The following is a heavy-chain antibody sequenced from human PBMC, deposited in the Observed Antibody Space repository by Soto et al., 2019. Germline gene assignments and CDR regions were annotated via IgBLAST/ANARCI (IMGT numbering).Heavy chain of an antibody. CDR3: ALATIDPVAYNWFDP. V-gene: IGHV1-69*06. Sequence: SVKVSCKASGGTFSSYAISWVRQAPGQGFEWMGGIIPIFGTANYAQKFQGRVTITADKSTSTAYMELSSLRSEDTAVYYCALATIDPVAYNWFDPWGQGTLVTVSS. CDR2: IIPIFGTA. D-gene: IGHD5-12*01. CDR1: GGTFSSYA. J-gene: IGHJ5*02.